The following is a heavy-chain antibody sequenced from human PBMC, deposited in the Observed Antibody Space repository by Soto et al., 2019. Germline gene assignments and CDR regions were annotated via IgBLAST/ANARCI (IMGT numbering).Heavy chain of an antibody. CDR1: GGSISSGGYY. V-gene: IGHV4-31*02. Sequence: ASETLSLTCTVSGGSISSGGYYWSWIRQHPGKGLEWIGYIYYSGSTYYNPSLKSRVTISVDTSKNQFSLKLSSVTAADTAVYYCAREVRHLGELSLYEIDPWGQGTLVTVSS. CDR2: IYYSGST. D-gene: IGHD3-16*02. J-gene: IGHJ5*02. CDR3: AREVRHLGELSLYEIDP.